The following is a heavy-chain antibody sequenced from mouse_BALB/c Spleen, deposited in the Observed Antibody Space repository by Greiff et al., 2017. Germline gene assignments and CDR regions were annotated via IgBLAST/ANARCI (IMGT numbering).Heavy chain of an antibody. J-gene: IGHJ4*01. V-gene: IGHV5-6-4*01. Sequence: EVLGVESGGGLVKPGGSLKLSCAASGFTFSSYTMSWVRQTPEKRLEWVATISSGGSYTYYPDSVTGRFTISRDNAKNTLYLQMSSLKSEDTAMYYCTRGGYDYLYYAMDYWGQGTSVTVSS. CDR3: TRGGYDYLYYAMDY. CDR2: ISSGGSYT. D-gene: IGHD2-4*01. CDR1: GFTFSSYT.